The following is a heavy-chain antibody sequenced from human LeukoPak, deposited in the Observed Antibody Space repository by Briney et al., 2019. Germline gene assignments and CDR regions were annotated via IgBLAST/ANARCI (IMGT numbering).Heavy chain of an antibody. CDR1: GFTFSSYG. CDR2: ISGSGGST. D-gene: IGHD2-21*01. CDR3: AKAPVTSCRGAYCYPFDS. V-gene: IGHV3-23*01. Sequence: GGTLRLSCAASGFTFSSYGMSWVRQAPGKGLEWVSAISGSGGSTYYADSVKGRFTISRDNSKNTLYLQMNSLRAEDTAVYFCAKAPVTSCRGAYCYPFDSWGQGTLVTVSS. J-gene: IGHJ4*02.